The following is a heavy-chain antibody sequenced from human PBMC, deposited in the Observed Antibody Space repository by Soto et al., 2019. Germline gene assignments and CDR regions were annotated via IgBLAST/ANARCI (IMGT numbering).Heavy chain of an antibody. CDR1: GFTFSNYG. J-gene: IGHJ4*02. CDR2: ISDDGVSK. V-gene: IGHV3-30*03. D-gene: IGHD3-10*01. CDR3: ARAYYFGSGTSYTLYY. Sequence: LRLSCAASGFTFSNYGMQWVRQAPGKGLEWVAVISDDGVSKYYADSVQGRFTISRDNSESVVLLQMNSLRPDDTALYFCARAYYFGSGTSYTLYYWGQGTQVTVSS.